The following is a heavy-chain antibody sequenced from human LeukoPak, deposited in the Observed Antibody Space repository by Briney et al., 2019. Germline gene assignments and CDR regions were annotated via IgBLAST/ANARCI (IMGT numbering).Heavy chain of an antibody. J-gene: IGHJ5*02. V-gene: IGHV1-18*04. D-gene: IGHD3-10*01. CDR2: ISAYNGNT. Sequence: GASVKVSCKASGYTFTSYGISRVRQAPGQGLELMGCISAYNGNTNYAQKLQGRVTMTTDTSTSTAYMELRSLRSDDTAVYYCAREEGRVVRGVIINWFDPWGQGTLVTVSS. CDR1: GYTFTSYG. CDR3: AREEGRVVRGVIINWFDP.